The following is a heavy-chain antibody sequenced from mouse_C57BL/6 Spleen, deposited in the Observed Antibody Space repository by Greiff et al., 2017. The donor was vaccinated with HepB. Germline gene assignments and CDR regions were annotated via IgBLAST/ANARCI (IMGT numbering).Heavy chain of an antibody. CDR3: ARVTQDYFDY. D-gene: IGHD2-12*01. CDR2: INPSSGYT. V-gene: IGHV1-4*01. J-gene: IGHJ2*01. CDR1: GYTFTSYT. Sequence: VKVVESGAELARPGASVKMSCKASGYTFTSYTMHWVKQRPGQGLEWIGYINPSSGYTKYNQKFKDKATLTADKSSSTAYMQLSSLTSEDSAVYYCARVTQDYFDYWGQGTTLTVSS.